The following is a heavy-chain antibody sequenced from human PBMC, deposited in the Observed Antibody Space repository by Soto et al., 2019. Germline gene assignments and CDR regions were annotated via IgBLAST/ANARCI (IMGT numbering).Heavy chain of an antibody. J-gene: IGHJ4*02. CDR3: ARDLSADY. V-gene: IGHV3-48*01. CDR2: ISSTGTTI. D-gene: IGHD3-10*01. Sequence: GGSLRLSCAASGFTFSSYNMIWVRQAPGKGLEWVSYISSTGTTIHYAASVEGRFAISRDNAENSLYLQMNSLTGEDTAVYYCARDLSADYWGQGTLVTVSS. CDR1: GFTFSSYN.